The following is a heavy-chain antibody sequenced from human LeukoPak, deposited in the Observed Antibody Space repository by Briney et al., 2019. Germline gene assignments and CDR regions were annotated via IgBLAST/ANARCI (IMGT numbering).Heavy chain of an antibody. CDR3: ARGQVYFDY. Sequence: SETLSFTCTVSGASISSYYWSWIRQPPGKGLEYIGYIYYSGYTTYNPSLKSRVTISLDTSRNKFSLKLSSVTAADTAVYYCARGQVYFDYWGQGTVVTVSS. CDR1: GASISSYY. J-gene: IGHJ4*02. CDR2: IYYSGYT. V-gene: IGHV4-59*01.